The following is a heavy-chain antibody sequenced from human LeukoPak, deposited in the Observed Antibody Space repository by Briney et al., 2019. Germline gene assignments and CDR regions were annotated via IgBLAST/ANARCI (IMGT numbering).Heavy chain of an antibody. J-gene: IGHJ4*02. Sequence: GGSLRLSCAASGFTFDDYTMHWVRQAPGKGLEWVSLISWDGGSTYYADSVKGRFTISRDNSKNSLYLQMNSLRTEDTALYYCAKDGQSMATGQLDYWGQGTLVTVSS. V-gene: IGHV3-43*01. CDR1: GFTFDDYT. CDR2: ISWDGGST. CDR3: AKDGQSMATGQLDY. D-gene: IGHD5-12*01.